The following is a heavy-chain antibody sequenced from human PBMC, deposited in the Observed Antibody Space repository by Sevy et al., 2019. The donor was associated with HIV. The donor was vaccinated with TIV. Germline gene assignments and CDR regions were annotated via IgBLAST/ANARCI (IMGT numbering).Heavy chain of an antibody. J-gene: IGHJ6*02. V-gene: IGHV4-30-2*01. CDR2: VYHSGST. D-gene: IGHD2-15*01. CDR1: GGSINSGGYS. Sequence: SEILSLTCAVSGGSINSGGYSWSWIRQPPGKGLEWIGYVYHSGSTYYNPSLKSRVTISLDASKKQVSLKMNSVTAADTATYFCARGPLVVRVAGATLAYHMDVWGQGTTVTVSS. CDR3: ARGPLVVRVAGATLAYHMDV.